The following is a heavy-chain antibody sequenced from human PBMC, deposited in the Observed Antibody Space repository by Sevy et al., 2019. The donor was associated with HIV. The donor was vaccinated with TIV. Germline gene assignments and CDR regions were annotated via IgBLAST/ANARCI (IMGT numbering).Heavy chain of an antibody. CDR2: IYYSGST. D-gene: IGHD1-1*01. V-gene: IGHV4-59*01. CDR3: ANWNHGAFDI. J-gene: IGHJ3*02. Sequence: SETLSLTCTVSGGSISSYYWSWIRQPPGKGLEWIGYIYYSGSTNYNPSLKSRVTISVDTSKNQFSLKLSSVTAADTDVYYCANWNHGAFDIWGQGTMVTVSS. CDR1: GGSISSYY.